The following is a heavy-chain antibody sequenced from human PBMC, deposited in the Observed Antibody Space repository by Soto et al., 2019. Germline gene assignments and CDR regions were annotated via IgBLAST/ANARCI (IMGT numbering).Heavy chain of an antibody. CDR1: GGSISSSSYY. D-gene: IGHD2-21*01. CDR3: ARRWRLGPRVDGMDV. J-gene: IGHJ6*02. V-gene: IGHV4-39*01. Sequence: QLQLQESGPGLVKPSETLSLTCTVSGGSISSSSYYWGWIRQPPGKGLEWIGRIYYSGSTYYNPSLKSRVTISVDTSKNQFSLKLSSVTAADTAVYYCARRWRLGPRVDGMDVWGQGTTVTVSS. CDR2: IYYSGST.